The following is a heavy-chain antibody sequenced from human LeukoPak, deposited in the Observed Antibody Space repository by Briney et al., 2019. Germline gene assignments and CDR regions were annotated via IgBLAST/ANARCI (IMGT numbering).Heavy chain of an antibody. CDR2: IIPIFGTA. J-gene: IGHJ3*02. CDR1: GGTFSSYA. CDR3: ARDDPTPNDGAFDI. Sequence: SVKVSCKASGGTFSSYAISWVRQAPGQGLEWMGGIIPIFGTANYAQKFQGRVTITTDESTSTAYMELSSLRSEDTAVYYCARDDPTPNDGAFDIWGQGTMVTVSS. D-gene: IGHD1-1*01. V-gene: IGHV1-69*05.